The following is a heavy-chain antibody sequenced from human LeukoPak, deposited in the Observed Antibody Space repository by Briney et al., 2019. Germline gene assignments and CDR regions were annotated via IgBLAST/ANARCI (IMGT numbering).Heavy chain of an antibody. CDR3: ARGSGCVVVPAAPPYNWFDP. V-gene: IGHV3-30*01. CDR1: GFTFSSYA. D-gene: IGHD2-2*01. CDR2: ISYDGSNK. Sequence: GRSLRLSCAASGFTFSSYAMHWVRQAPGKGLEWVAVISYDGSNKYYADSVKGRFTISRDNSKNTLYLKMNSLRAEDTAVYYCARGSGCVVVPAAPPYNWFDPWGQGTLVTVSS. J-gene: IGHJ5*02.